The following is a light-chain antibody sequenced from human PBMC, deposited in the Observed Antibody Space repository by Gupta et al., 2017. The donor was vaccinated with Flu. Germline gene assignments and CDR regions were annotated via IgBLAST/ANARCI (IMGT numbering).Light chain of an antibody. CDR1: RSNIGSNS. V-gene: IGLV1-44*01. CDR3: ATWDDGLNDYV. J-gene: IGLJ1*01. Sequence: QSVLTQPPSASGTPGQRVTTSCSGDRSNIGSNSVSWYQQLPGAAPKLLMYRNNQRPSGVSDRFSGSQSGTSASLAISGLQSEDEADYYCATWDDGLNDYVFGSATKVTVL. CDR2: RNN.